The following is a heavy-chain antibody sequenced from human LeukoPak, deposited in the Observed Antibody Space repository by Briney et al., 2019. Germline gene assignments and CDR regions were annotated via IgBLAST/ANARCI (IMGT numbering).Heavy chain of an antibody. CDR1: GYTFTAYY. V-gene: IGHV1-2*02. Sequence: ASVKVSCKASGYTFTAYYIHWVRRAPGQGLEWMGCINPNNGGPKYAQKFQGRVTMTRDTSISTAYMELSRLRSDDTAVYYRATVNNYGYEFDYYYYYMDVWGKGTTVTVSS. D-gene: IGHD5-18*01. CDR3: ATVNNYGYEFDYYYYYMDV. J-gene: IGHJ6*03. CDR2: INPNNGGP.